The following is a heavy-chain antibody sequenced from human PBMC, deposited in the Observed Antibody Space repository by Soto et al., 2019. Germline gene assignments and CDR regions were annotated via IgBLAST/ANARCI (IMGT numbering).Heavy chain of an antibody. Sequence: ASVKVSCKVSGYTLTELSMHWVRQAPGKGLEWMGGFDPEDGETIYAQKFQGRVTMTEDTSTDTAYMELSSLRSEDTAVYYCAIALRPFDASDIWGKGTMVTVSS. CDR3: AIALRPFDASDI. CDR2: FDPEDGET. J-gene: IGHJ3*02. V-gene: IGHV1-24*01. D-gene: IGHD5-12*01. CDR1: GYTLTELS.